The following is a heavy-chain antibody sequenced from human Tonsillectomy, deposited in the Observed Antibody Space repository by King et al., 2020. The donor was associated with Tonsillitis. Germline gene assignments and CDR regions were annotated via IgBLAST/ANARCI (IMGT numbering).Heavy chain of an antibody. CDR3: AAFDIGQMPNYFDS. V-gene: IGHV1-24*01. Sequence: QEQLVQSGAEVKKPGASVKVSCKVSGYTLTELSIHWVRQAPGKGLEWMGGFDPENGETIYAQKFQGRVTMTEDTSTDTAYMQLSSLRSEDTAVYYCAAFDIGQMPNYFDSWGQGTLVPVSX. CDR1: GYTLTELS. D-gene: IGHD5-24*01. J-gene: IGHJ4*02. CDR2: FDPENGET.